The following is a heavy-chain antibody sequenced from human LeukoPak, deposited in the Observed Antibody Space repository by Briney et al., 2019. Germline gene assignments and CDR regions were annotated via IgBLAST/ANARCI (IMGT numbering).Heavy chain of an antibody. V-gene: IGHV4-61*02. CDR2: IYTDGSR. Sequence: SETLSLTCTVSGGSIGSRAYYWSWIRQPAGKGLEYIGRIYTDGSRNHNPSLKSRVSISMDTSNNQFSLRVTSVTAADTGVYYCASEGLALAGNFYYWGQGALVTVSS. CDR1: GGSIGSRAYY. D-gene: IGHD6-19*01. CDR3: ASEGLALAGNFYY. J-gene: IGHJ4*02.